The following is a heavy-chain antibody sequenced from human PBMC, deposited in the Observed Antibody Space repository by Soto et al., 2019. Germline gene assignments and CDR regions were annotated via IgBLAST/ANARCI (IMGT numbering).Heavy chain of an antibody. V-gene: IGHV1-18*04. D-gene: IGHD4-17*01. CDR2: ISTHNDNT. J-gene: IGHJ4*02. CDR3: ARDGYGDYPLDY. CDR1: GYTFSNYG. Sequence: QVQLVQSGAEVKKPGASVKVSCKSSGYTFSNYGISWVRLAPGQGLEWMGWISTHNDNTHYAQKFQGRVTVTTDTSTSTAYMELRSLTSDDTAVYFCARDGYGDYPLDYWGPGTPVTVSS.